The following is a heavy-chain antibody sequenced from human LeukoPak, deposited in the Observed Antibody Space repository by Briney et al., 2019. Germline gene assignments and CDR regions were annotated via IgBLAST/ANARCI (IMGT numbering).Heavy chain of an antibody. V-gene: IGHV3-74*01. Sequence: GGSLRLSCAASGFSFSRYWMHWVRHAPGEGLMWVSRINNDGSSTWYADSVRGRFTISRDNARNTLSLQMSSLGVEDTALYYCARDQDGMGTTMDLWGQGTQVTVSS. CDR1: GFSFSRYW. D-gene: IGHD1-7*01. CDR3: ARDQDGMGTTMDL. J-gene: IGHJ4*02. CDR2: INNDGSST.